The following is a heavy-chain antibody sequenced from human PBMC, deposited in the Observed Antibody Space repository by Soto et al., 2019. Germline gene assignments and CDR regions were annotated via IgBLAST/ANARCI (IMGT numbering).Heavy chain of an antibody. V-gene: IGHV1-18*04. J-gene: IGHJ6*02. Sequence: ASVKVSCKASGYTFSSYGISWGRQAPGQGLEWMGWIRPHNGDTNYAQKFQGRVTMTTEASTRTAYMELRSLRSDDTEVYYCASIGKNDYSNYEGPLDVWGQGTTVTVSS. CDR2: IRPHNGDT. CDR1: GYTFSSYG. CDR3: ASIGKNDYSNYEGPLDV. D-gene: IGHD4-4*01.